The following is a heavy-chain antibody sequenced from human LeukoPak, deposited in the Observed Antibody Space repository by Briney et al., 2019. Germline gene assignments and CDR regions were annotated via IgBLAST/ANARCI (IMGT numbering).Heavy chain of an antibody. CDR1: GYTFTSYA. V-gene: IGHV1-69*04. D-gene: IGHD3-22*01. CDR3: ARLDPQERWDYDSSGYYNGVGAFDI. CDR2: IIPILGIA. J-gene: IGHJ3*02. Sequence: SVKVSCKASGYTFTSYAISWVRQAPGQGLEWMGRIIPILGIANYAQKFQGRVTITADKSTSTAYMELSSLRSEDTAVYYCARLDPQERWDYDSSGYYNGVGAFDIWGQGTMVTVSS.